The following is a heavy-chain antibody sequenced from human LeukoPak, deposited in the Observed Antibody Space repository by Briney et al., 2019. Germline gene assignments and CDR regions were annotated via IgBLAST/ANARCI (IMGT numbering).Heavy chain of an antibody. J-gene: IGHJ4*02. D-gene: IGHD2-2*01. CDR1: GYRFTSYW. V-gene: IGHV5-51*01. Sequence: GESLQISCQGSGYRFTSYWIGWVRQMPGKGLEWMGSIYPGDSDTRNSPSLQGQVTISADKSISTAYLQWSSLKASDTAIYYCARRKYEHLSAFDYWGQGTLVTVSS. CDR2: IYPGDSDT. CDR3: ARRKYEHLSAFDY.